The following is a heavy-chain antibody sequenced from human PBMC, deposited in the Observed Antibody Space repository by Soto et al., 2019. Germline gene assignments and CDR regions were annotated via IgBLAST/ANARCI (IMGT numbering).Heavy chain of an antibody. J-gene: IGHJ4*02. V-gene: IGHV3-30-3*01. CDR3: ARDQTGITTTGGGRIDH. CDR1: GCTFSTHA. D-gene: IGHD1-20*01. CDR2: VSFDGSNK. Sequence: GGSLRLSCAASGCTFSTHAMHWVRQAPGKGLECVAIVSFDGSNKYYADSVKGRFTISRDNSKNTLYLQMSGLTPEDTAVYYCARDQTGITTTGGGRIDHWGQGTLVTVSS.